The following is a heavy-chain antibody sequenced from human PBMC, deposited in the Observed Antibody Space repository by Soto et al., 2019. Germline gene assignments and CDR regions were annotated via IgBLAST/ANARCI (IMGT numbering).Heavy chain of an antibody. CDR2: ISYDGSNK. V-gene: IGHV3-30-3*01. Sequence: QVQLVESGGGVVQPGRSLRLSCAASGFTFSSYAMHWVRQAPGKGLEWVAVISYDGSNKYYADSVKGRFTISRDNSKNTLYLQMNSLRAEDTAVYYCARPVRSTDTLFDYWGQGTLVTVSS. CDR1: GFTFSSYA. CDR3: ARPVRSTDTLFDY. D-gene: IGHD2-2*01. J-gene: IGHJ4*02.